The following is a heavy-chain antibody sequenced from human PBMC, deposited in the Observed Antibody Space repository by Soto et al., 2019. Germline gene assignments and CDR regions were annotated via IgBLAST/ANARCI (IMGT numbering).Heavy chain of an antibody. D-gene: IGHD6-19*01. CDR3: AREASAVVSLDY. J-gene: IGHJ4*02. Sequence: RASVKVSCKASGYIFTAYSMHWVRQAPGQGLEWMGWINPNSGDTIYAQEFQGRITLTADTSVSTAYMELSELPSDDTATYHCAREASAVVSLDYWGQGTLVTVSS. CDR2: INPNSGDT. CDR1: GYIFTAYS. V-gene: IGHV1-2*02.